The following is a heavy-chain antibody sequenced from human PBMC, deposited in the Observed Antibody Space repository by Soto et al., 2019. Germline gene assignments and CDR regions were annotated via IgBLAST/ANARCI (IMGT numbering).Heavy chain of an antibody. CDR3: ARDLGGYCSGGSCPSYWYYGMDV. V-gene: IGHV3-21*04. Sequence: PGGSLRLSCAASGFTFSSYSMNWVRQAPGKGLEWVSSISSSSSYIYYADSVKGRFTISRDSAKNSLYLQMNSLRAEDTAVYYCARDLGGYCSGGSCPSYWYYGMDVWGQGTTVTVSS. CDR2: ISSSSSYI. J-gene: IGHJ6*02. D-gene: IGHD2-15*01. CDR1: GFTFSSYS.